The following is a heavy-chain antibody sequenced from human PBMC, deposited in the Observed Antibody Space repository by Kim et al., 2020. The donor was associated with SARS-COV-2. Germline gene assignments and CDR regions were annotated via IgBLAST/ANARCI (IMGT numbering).Heavy chain of an antibody. CDR1: GGSISSSSYY. CDR2: IYYSGST. V-gene: IGHV4-39*01. Sequence: SETLSLTCTVSGGSISSSSYYWGWIRQPPGKGLVWIGSIYYSGSTYYNPSLKSRVTISVDTSKNQFSLKLSSVTAADTAAYYCARHGGSGSYYNGWFDPWGQGTLVTVSS. CDR3: ARHGGSGSYYNGWFDP. D-gene: IGHD3-10*01. J-gene: IGHJ5*02.